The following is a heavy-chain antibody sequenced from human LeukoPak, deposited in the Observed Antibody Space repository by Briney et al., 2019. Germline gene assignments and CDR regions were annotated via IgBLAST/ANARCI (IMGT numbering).Heavy chain of an antibody. CDR3: ARATYSSSWYRGAFDI. J-gene: IGHJ3*02. V-gene: IGHV3-53*01. Sequence: GGSLRLSCAAPGFTVRSNYMSWVRQAPGKGLEWGSVFYSGGSTYYADSVKGRFTISRDNSKNTLYLQMNSLRAEDTAVYYCARATYSSSWYRGAFDIWGQGTMVTVSS. CDR1: GFTVRSNY. CDR2: FYSGGST. D-gene: IGHD6-13*01.